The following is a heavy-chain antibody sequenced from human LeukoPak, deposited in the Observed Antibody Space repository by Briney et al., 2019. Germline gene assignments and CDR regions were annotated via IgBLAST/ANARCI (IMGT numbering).Heavy chain of an antibody. D-gene: IGHD2-21*01. V-gene: IGHV3-23*01. CDR2: ISASGVNT. CDR1: GFMFSDFA. CDR3: AKVGENVLRVYPHSYYFDS. Sequence: PGGSLRLSCAASGFMFSDFAMAWVRRTPGKGLEWVSGISASGVNTYYAASVKGRFTASRDNSKNILSLQMFSLRAEDAAIYYCAKVGENVLRVYPHSYYFDSWGQGTLVAVSS. J-gene: IGHJ4*02.